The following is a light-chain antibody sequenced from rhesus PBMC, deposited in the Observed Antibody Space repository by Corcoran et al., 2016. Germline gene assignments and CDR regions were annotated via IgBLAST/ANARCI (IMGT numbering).Light chain of an antibody. CDR1: QGISSY. V-gene: IGKV1-38*01. CDR3: QQRNSYPPT. CDR2: DAS. J-gene: IGKJ4*01. Sequence: DIQLTQSPSSLSASVGDRVTITCRASQGISSYLAWYQQKPGKAPKLLIYDASNLQSGVPSRFSGSGSGTDFTLTISSLQPEDFAVYYGQQRNSYPPTFGGGTKVEIK.